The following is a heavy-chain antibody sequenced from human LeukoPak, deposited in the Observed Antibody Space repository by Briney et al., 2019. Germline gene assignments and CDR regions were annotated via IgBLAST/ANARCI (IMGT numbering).Heavy chain of an antibody. CDR1: GGSFSGYY. CDR3: AKSNGYGLIDI. D-gene: IGHD3-22*01. J-gene: IGHJ3*02. Sequence: SETLSLTCAVYGGSFSGYYWSWIRQPPGKALEWIGNIFYSGSTYYSPSLKSRVTISLDTSRNQFSLKLNSVTAADTAVYYCAKSNGYGLIDIWGQGAMVTVSS. CDR2: IFYSGST. V-gene: IGHV4-34*12.